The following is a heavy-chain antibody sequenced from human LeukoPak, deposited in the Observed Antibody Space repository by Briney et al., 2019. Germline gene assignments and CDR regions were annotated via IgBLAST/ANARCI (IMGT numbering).Heavy chain of an antibody. Sequence: GGSLRLSCAASGFTFSSYAMSWVRQAPGKGLEWVSAISCSGRSTYYADSVKGRFTISRDNSRNTLYLQMNSLRDEDTAVYYCAKDRRYYDSSGYYSYYFDYWGQGTRVTVSS. V-gene: IGHV3-23*01. CDR2: ISCSGRST. CDR1: GFTFSSYA. CDR3: AKDRRYYDSSGYYSYYFDY. D-gene: IGHD3-22*01. J-gene: IGHJ4*02.